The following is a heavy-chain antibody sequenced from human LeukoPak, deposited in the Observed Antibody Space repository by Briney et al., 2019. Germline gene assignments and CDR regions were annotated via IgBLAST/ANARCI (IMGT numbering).Heavy chain of an antibody. V-gene: IGHV1-3*01. CDR2: INAGNGNT. Sequence: ASVKVSCKASGYTFTSYAMHWVRQAPGQRLEWMGWINAGNGNTKYSQKFQGRVTITRDTSASTAYMELSSLRSEDTAVYYCARDQRDLYDFWSGYYTGVFDYWGQGTPVTVSS. D-gene: IGHD3-3*01. CDR1: GYTFTSYA. J-gene: IGHJ4*02. CDR3: ARDQRDLYDFWSGYYTGVFDY.